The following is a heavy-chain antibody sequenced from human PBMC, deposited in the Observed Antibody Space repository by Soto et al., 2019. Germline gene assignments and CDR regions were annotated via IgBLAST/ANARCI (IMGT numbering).Heavy chain of an antibody. Sequence: GGTLRLYGAASGSTVSGFTFSSYAMTWVRQAPGKGLEWVSTISGTGVSTYYADSVKGRFTISRDNSKNTLYLRMNSLRAEDTAVYYCAKGGRPPREPFMDVWGQGTTVTVSS. J-gene: IGHJ6*02. CDR2: ISGTGVST. CDR1: GSTVSGFTFSSYA. V-gene: IGHV3-23*01. D-gene: IGHD1-1*01. CDR3: AKGGRPPREPFMDV.